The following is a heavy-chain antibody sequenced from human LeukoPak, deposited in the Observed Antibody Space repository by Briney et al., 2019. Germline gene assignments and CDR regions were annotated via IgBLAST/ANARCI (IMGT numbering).Heavy chain of an antibody. V-gene: IGHV3-7*03. CDR3: ARDMGYCSSTSCYWLDYYYYGMDV. D-gene: IGHD2-2*01. J-gene: IGHJ6*02. Sequence: DSVKGRFTISRDNAKSSLYLQMNSLRAEDTAVYYCARDMGYCSSTSCYWLDYYYYGMDVWGQGTTVTVSS.